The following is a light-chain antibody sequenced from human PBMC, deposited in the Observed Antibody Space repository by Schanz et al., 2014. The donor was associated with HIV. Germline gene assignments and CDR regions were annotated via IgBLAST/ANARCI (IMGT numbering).Light chain of an antibody. V-gene: IGKV3-15*01. CDR2: GAS. Sequence: EIVLTQSPAILSLSPGDRATLSCRASQSVSSHLAWYQQKPGQAPRLLIYGASTRATGIPARFSGSGSGTEFTLTISSLQPDDFATYYCQQYAVSSWTFGLGTRVESK. J-gene: IGKJ1*01. CDR3: QQYAVSSWT. CDR1: QSVSSH.